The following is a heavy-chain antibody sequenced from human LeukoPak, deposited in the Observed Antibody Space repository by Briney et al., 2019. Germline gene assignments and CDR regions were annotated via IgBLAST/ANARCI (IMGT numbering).Heavy chain of an antibody. V-gene: IGHV4-59*01. J-gene: IGHJ4*02. CDR2: IYYSGST. D-gene: IGHD5-18*01. CDR3: ARDIFPGYSYGYGEAL. Sequence: PSETLSLTCTVSGGSISSYYWSWIRQPPGKGLEWIGYIYYSGSTNYNPSLKSRVTISVDTSKNQFSLKLSSVTAADTAVYYCARDIFPGYSYGYGEALWGQGTLVTVSS. CDR1: GGSISSYY.